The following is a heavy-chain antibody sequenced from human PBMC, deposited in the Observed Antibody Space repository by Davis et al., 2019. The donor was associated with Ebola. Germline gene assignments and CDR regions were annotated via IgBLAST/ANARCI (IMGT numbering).Heavy chain of an antibody. CDR3: AREKGGDGWFDP. CDR2: ISPDSGTT. Sequence: SVTVSCKASGYTLTGYYMHWVRQALGQGLEYMAWISPDSGTTHYEQRFQGRVTLTRDTSINTDYMELSSLRSDDTAIYYCAREKGGDGWFDPWGQGTLVTVSS. CDR1: GYTLTGYY. D-gene: IGHD3-16*01. V-gene: IGHV1-2*02. J-gene: IGHJ5*02.